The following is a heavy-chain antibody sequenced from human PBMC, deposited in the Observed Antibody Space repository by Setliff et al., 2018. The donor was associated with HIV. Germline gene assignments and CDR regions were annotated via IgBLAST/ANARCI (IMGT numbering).Heavy chain of an antibody. CDR3: ARGRGIAVAGAGFDY. J-gene: IGHJ4*02. CDR2: IYTSGST. CDR1: GGSISSGSYY. D-gene: IGHD6-19*01. Sequence: PSETLSLTCTVSGGSISSGSYYWSWIRQPAGKGLEWIGRIYTSGSTNYNPSLKSRVTISVDTSKNQFSLKLSSVTAADTAVYYCARGRGIAVAGAGFDYWGQGTLVTV. V-gene: IGHV4-61*02.